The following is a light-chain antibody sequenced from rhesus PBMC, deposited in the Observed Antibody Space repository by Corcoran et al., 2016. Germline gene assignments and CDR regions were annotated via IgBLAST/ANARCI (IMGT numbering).Light chain of an antibody. CDR2: KAS. V-gene: IGKV1-21*01. J-gene: IGKJ2*01. Sequence: DIQMTQSPSSLSASVGDRVTITCRASQGISSWLAWYQQQPGTAPKLLIYKASSLQSGVPSRFSGSGSGTVFTLTISILQPEDFATYYCQQYNSAPYSFGQGTKVEIK. CDR3: QQYNSAPYS. CDR1: QGISSW.